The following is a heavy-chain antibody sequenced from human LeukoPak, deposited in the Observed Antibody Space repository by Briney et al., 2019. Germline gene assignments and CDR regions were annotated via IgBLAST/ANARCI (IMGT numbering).Heavy chain of an antibody. CDR1: GFTVSSNY. CDR2: MYSGGNT. Sequence: GGSLRLSCAASGFTVSSNYMSWVRQAPGKGLEWVSVMYSGGNTYYADSVKGRFTISRDNSKKTLYLQMNSLRGEDTAVYYCARVVVSSSSDYFDYWGQGTLVIVSS. V-gene: IGHV3-53*05. D-gene: IGHD6-6*01. CDR3: ARVVVSSSSDYFDY. J-gene: IGHJ4*02.